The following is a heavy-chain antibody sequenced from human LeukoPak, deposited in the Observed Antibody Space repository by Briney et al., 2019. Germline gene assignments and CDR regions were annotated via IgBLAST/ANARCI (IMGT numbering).Heavy chain of an antibody. D-gene: IGHD6-13*01. CDR1: GFTFSSYW. J-gene: IGHJ4*02. CDR3: ARYKQLVPPDY. CDR2: INSDGSST. V-gene: IGHV3-74*01. Sequence: PGGSLRLSCAASGFTFSSYWMPWVRQAPGKGLVWFSRINSDGSSTSYADSVKGRFTISRDNDNNTLYLQMNSLRAEDTAVYYCARYKQLVPPDYWGQGTLVTVSS.